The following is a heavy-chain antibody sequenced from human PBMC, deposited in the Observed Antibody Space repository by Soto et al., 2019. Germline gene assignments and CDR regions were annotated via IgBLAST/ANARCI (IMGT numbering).Heavy chain of an antibody. D-gene: IGHD1-26*01. Sequence: SETLSLTCTVSGGSVSSGSYYWSWIRQPPGKGLEWIGYIYYSGSTNYNPSLKSRVTISVDTSKNQFSLKLSSVTAADTAVYYCARDSDSGVYWGQGTLVTSPQ. CDR1: GGSVSSGSYY. J-gene: IGHJ4*02. CDR2: IYYSGST. CDR3: ARDSDSGVY. V-gene: IGHV4-61*01.